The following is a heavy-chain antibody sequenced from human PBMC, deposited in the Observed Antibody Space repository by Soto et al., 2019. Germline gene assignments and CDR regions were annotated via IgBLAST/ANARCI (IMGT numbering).Heavy chain of an antibody. J-gene: IGHJ3*02. V-gene: IGHV5-51*01. Sequence: PWESLKICCKGAGDSITSYWIGWVRQMPGKGLEWMGIIYPGDSDTRYSPSFQGQVTISADKSISTAYLQWSSLKASDTAMYYCATRPDDAFDIWAQGTMVTVSS. CDR3: ATRPDDAFDI. CDR2: IYPGDSDT. CDR1: GDSITSYW.